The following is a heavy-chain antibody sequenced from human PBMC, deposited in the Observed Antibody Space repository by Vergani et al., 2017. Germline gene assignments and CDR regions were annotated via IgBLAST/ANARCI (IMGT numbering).Heavy chain of an antibody. D-gene: IGHD6-6*01. CDR2: INHSGST. CDR3: ARKGGIAARTTRFDP. V-gene: IGHV4-34*01. Sequence: QVQLQQWGAGLLKPSETLSLTCAVYGGSFSGYYWSWIRQPPGKGLEWIGEINHSGSTNYNPSLKSRVTISVDTSKNQFSLKLSSVTAAVTAVYYCARKGGIAARTTRFDPWGQGTLVTVSS. CDR1: GGSFSGYY. J-gene: IGHJ5*02.